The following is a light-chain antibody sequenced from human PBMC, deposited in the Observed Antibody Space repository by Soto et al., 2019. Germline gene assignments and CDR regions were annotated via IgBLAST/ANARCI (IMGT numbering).Light chain of an antibody. V-gene: IGLV2-14*01. CDR2: EVT. Sequence: QSALTQPASVSGSPGQSITISCTGTSSDVGGYNYVSWYRQHPGKAPKLMIYEVTNRPSGVSNRFSGSKSGNTASLTISGLQAEDAADYYCSSYTSSSLVFGGGTKLTVL. CDR3: SSYTSSSLV. CDR1: SSDVGGYNY. J-gene: IGLJ2*01.